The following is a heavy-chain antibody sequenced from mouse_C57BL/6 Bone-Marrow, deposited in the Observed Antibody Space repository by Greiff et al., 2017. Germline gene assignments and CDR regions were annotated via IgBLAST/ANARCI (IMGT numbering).Heavy chain of an antibody. CDR3: TTSPFYDGYTWIAY. D-gene: IGHD2-3*01. CDR2: IDPENGDT. Sequence: VQLQQSGAELVRPGASVKLSCTASGFNIKDDYMHWVKQRPEQGMEWIGWIDPENGDTEYASKFQGKATITADTSSNTAYLQLSSLTSEDTAVYYCTTSPFYDGYTWIAYWGQGTLVTVSA. V-gene: IGHV14-4*01. J-gene: IGHJ3*01. CDR1: GFNIKDDY.